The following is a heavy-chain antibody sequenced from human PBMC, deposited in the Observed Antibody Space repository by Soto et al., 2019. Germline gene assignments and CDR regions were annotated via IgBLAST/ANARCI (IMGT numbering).Heavy chain of an antibody. J-gene: IGHJ4*02. CDR1: GFTFSNYA. CDR3: ARDLNAGTYSPDY. V-gene: IGHV3-23*01. D-gene: IGHD1-26*01. Sequence: EVQLLESGGGLVQPGGSLRLSCAASGFTFSNYAMTWVRQAPGKGLEWVSVISGSGDTTWYTDSVTGRFTISRDNPKNTLFSQMNSLRAEDTAVYYCARDLNAGTYSPDYWVQGTLVTVSS. CDR2: ISGSGDTT.